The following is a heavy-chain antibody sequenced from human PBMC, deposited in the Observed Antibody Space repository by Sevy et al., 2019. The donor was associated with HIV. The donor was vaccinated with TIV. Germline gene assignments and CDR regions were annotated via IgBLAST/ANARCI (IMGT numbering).Heavy chain of an antibody. Sequence: GGSLRLSCEASGFSFSDYWMTWVRQAPGKGLEWVANMRQDGRETYYVDSFKGRFTVSRDNAKNSLWLQMNSLRAEDTAVYYCARGIFGSGSRLGLGYWGQGTLVTVSS. V-gene: IGHV3-7*03. CDR3: ARGIFGSGSRLGLGY. CDR2: MRQDGRET. D-gene: IGHD3-10*01. CDR1: GFSFSDYW. J-gene: IGHJ4*02.